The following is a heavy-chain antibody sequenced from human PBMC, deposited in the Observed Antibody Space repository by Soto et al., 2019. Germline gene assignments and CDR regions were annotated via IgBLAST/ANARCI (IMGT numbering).Heavy chain of an antibody. CDR3: ARAGILANFYFYYGMDV. CDR1: GDSISSSNW. V-gene: IGHV4-4*02. CDR2: IYHTGST. J-gene: IGHJ6*02. D-gene: IGHD5-12*01. Sequence: PSETLFLTWAVSGDSISSSNWWSWVRQPPGKGLEWIGQIYHTGSTKYNPSLKSRVTISVDKSKNQFSLKMSSVTAADTAVFYCARAGILANFYFYYGMDVWGQGTSVTVS.